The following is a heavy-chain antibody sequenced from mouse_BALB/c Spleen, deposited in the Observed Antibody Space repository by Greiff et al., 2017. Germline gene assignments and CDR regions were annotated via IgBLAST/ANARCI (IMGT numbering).Heavy chain of an antibody. V-gene: IGHV2-9*02. CDR1: GFSLTSYG. D-gene: IGHD2-4*01. J-gene: IGHJ3*01. CDR2: IWAGGST. CDR3: ARDGYDYDWFAY. Sequence: VMLVESGPGLVAPSQSLSITCTVSGFSLTSYGVHWVRQPPGKGLEWLGVIWAGGSTNYNSALMSRLSISKDNSKSQVFLKMNSLQTDDTAMYYCARDGYDYDWFAYWGQGTLVTVSA.